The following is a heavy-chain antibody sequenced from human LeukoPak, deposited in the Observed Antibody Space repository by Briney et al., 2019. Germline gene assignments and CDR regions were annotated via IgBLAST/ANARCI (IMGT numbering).Heavy chain of an antibody. CDR1: GFTFNNYA. Sequence: GGSLRLSCAASGFTFNNYAMSWVRQAPGKGLEWVSGIGGGDTHYADSVKGRFTISRDNSKNSLYLQMNSLRAADTAVYYCVREDGPIDYWGQGALVTVSS. CDR3: VREDGPIDY. V-gene: IGHV3-23*01. CDR2: IGGGDT. J-gene: IGHJ4*02.